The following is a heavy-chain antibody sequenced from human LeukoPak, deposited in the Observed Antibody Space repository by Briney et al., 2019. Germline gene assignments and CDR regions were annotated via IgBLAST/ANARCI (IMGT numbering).Heavy chain of an antibody. D-gene: IGHD5-12*01. CDR1: GFTFSDYA. CDR3: AKDGVATITFDY. V-gene: IGHV3-23*01. CDR2: ISGSGGAT. Sequence: GGSLRLSCAASGFTFSDYAMGWVRQAPGKGLEWVSVISGSGGATYYADSVKGRFTNSRDNSKNTLYLQMNSLRAEDTAVYYCAKDGVATITFDYWGQGTLVTVSS. J-gene: IGHJ4*02.